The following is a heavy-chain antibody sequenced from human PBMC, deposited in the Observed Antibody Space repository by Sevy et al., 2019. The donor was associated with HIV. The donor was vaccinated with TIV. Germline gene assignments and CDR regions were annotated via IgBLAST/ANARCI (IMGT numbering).Heavy chain of an antibody. CDR2: IKQ. J-gene: IGHJ6*02. V-gene: IGHV3-7*01. D-gene: IGHD3-10*01. Sequence: GGSLRLSCAASGFTFSSYWMSWVRQAPGKGLEWVANIKQDYVDSVKGRFTISRDNAKSSLYLQWNSLGAEDTAIYYCARSYFGSGTSYGMDVWGQGTTVTVSS. CDR3: ARSYFGSGTSYGMDV. CDR1: GFTFSSYW.